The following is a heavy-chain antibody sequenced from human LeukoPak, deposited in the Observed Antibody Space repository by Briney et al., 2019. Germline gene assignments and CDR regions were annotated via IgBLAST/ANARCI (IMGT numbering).Heavy chain of an antibody. V-gene: IGHV1-2*02. Sequence: ASVKVSCKASGYTFTGYYMHWVRQAPGQGLEWMGWINPNSGGTNYAQKFQGRVTMTRDTSIITAFMELSRPRSDDTAVYYCARDWFRNGYNYHYWGQGTLVTVSS. CDR3: ARDWFRNGYNYHY. D-gene: IGHD5-24*01. CDR2: INPNSGGT. CDR1: GYTFTGYY. J-gene: IGHJ4*02.